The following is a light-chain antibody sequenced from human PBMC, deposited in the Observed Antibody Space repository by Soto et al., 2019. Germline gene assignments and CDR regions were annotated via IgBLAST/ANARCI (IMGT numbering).Light chain of an antibody. CDR3: LQDYNYPLT. V-gene: IGKV1-6*01. Sequence: AIQMTQSPSSLSASAGDRVTITCRASQGIRNDLGWYQQKPGKAPKLLMYGASSLQSGVPSRFSGSGSGTDFTLTISSLQPEDFATYYCLQDYNYPLTFGQGTKVEIK. CDR2: GAS. CDR1: QGIRND. J-gene: IGKJ1*01.